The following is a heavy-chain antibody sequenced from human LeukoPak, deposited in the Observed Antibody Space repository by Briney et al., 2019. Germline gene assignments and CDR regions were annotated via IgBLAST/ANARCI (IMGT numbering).Heavy chain of an antibody. J-gene: IGHJ6*03. CDR3: AKKGASGYYYYYMVV. D-gene: IGHD3-10*01. V-gene: IGHV3-23*01. CDR1: GFTFSTYA. Sequence: GGSLRLSCAASGFTFSTYAMNWVRQAPGKGLEWVSAITGSGDSTYYAASVKGRFTISRDNSKNTLYLQMSSLRAEDTAVYYCAKKGASGYYYYYMVVWGKGTTVTVSS. CDR2: ITGSGDST.